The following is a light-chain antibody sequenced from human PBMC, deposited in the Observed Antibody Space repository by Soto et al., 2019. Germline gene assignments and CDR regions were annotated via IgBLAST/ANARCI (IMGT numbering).Light chain of an antibody. CDR1: QSVSSN. Sequence: EIVMTQSPATLSVSPGERATLSCRSSQSVSSNLAWYQQKPGQAPRLLIYGASTSATGIPARFSGSGSGTDFTLTITRLEPEYFAVYYCHQYGCAPPHSFGQGTNLEIK. J-gene: IGKJ2*03. CDR3: HQYGCAPPHS. V-gene: IGKV3-15*01. CDR2: GAS.